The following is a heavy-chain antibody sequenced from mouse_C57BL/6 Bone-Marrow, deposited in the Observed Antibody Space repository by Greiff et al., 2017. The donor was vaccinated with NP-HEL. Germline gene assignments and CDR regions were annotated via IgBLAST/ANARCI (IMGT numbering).Heavy chain of an antibody. CDR3: ILPYDYDVGAMDY. CDR2: IHPNSGST. V-gene: IGHV1-64*01. Sequence: QVQLQQSGAELVKPGASVKLSCKASGYTFTSYWMHWVKQRPGQGLEWIGMIHPNSGSTNYNEKFKSKATLTVDKSSSTAYMQLSSLTSEDSAVYYCILPYDYDVGAMDYWGQGTSVTVSS. J-gene: IGHJ4*01. D-gene: IGHD2-4*01. CDR1: GYTFTSYW.